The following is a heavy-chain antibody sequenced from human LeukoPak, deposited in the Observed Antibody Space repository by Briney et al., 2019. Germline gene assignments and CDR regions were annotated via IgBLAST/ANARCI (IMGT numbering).Heavy chain of an antibody. J-gene: IGHJ4*02. CDR1: GFTFSSYA. D-gene: IGHD3-10*01. CDR2: ISGSGGST. V-gene: IGHV3-23*01. Sequence: GGSLRLSCAASGFTFSSYAMSWVRQAPGKGLEWVSAISGSGGSTYYADSVKGRLTISRDNSKNTLYLQMNSLRAEDTAVYYCAKDLAFGVPRYYFDYWGQGTLVTVSS. CDR3: AKDLAFGVPRYYFDY.